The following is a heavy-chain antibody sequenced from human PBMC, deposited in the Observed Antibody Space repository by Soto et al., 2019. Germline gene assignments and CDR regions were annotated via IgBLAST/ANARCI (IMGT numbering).Heavy chain of an antibody. CDR2: ISGSGGNT. J-gene: IGHJ4*02. CDR3: AKVFSSPRPGLGSFAS. Sequence: EVQLLESGGGLVQLGGSLRLSCAASGFTFSSNSMSWVRQAPGKGLEWVSSISGSGGNTYYADSVKGRFTISRDNSKNTLYLQMNSLRAEDTAVYYCAKVFSSPRPGLGSFASWGQGTLVTVSS. D-gene: IGHD2-2*01. V-gene: IGHV3-23*01. CDR1: GFTFSSNS.